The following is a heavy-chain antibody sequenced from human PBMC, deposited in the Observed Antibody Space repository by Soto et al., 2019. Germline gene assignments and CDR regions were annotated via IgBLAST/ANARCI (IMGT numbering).Heavy chain of an antibody. CDR2: VYYSGTT. V-gene: IGHV4-39*01. D-gene: IGHD3-10*01. CDR3: VRQVRPGAPSHFDY. CDR1: GGSISSSNFY. J-gene: IGHJ4*02. Sequence: SETLSLTCIVSGGSISSSNFYWGWIRQPPWKGLEWIGSVYYSGTTYSNPSLKSRVTISVDTSKNQFSLELSSVTAADTALYYCVRQVRPGAPSHFDYWGQGTLVTVSS.